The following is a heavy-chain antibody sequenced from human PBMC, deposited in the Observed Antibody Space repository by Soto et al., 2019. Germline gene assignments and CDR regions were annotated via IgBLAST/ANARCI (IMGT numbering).Heavy chain of an antibody. J-gene: IGHJ4*02. D-gene: IGHD3-22*01. CDR2: ITSSSSYT. Sequence: QVQLVESGGGLVKPGGSLRLSCAASGFTFSDYYMSWIRQAPGKGLEWVSYITSSSSYTIYADSARGRFTISRDNAKNSLFLQMNSLRAEETAVYYCARADHYDTSGYWKWGQGTLVTVSS. CDR3: ARADHYDTSGYWK. V-gene: IGHV3-11*05. CDR1: GFTFSDYY.